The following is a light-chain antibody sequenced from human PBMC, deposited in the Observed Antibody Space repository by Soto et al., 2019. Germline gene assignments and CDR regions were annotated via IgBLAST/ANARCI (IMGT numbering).Light chain of an antibody. CDR2: GAS. Sequence: EIVLTQSPATLPLSPGESATLSCRATRSVSSYLAWYQQKPGQAPRLLIYGASSRATGIPDRFSGSGSGTDFTLTISRLEPEDFAVYYCQQYGSSPPITFGQGTRLEIK. J-gene: IGKJ5*01. V-gene: IGKV3-20*01. CDR3: QQYGSSPPIT. CDR1: RSVSSY.